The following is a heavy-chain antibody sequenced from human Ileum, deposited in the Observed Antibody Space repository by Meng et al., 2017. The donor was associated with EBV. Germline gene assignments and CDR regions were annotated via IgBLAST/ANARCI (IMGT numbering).Heavy chain of an antibody. D-gene: IGHD6-19*01. CDR3: VHRWGGNGWGPFDY. Sequence: LKEPCPTPVKPTPTLPLTCPCSGCSRSTMEVGVGWIRQPPGKALEWLALIYWDDDKRYRPSLQNRLTITKDTSKNQVVFTVTNMDPVDTAKYYCVHRWGGNGWGPFDYWGQGTLVTVSS. CDR1: GCSRSTMEVG. CDR2: IYWDDDK. J-gene: IGHJ4*02. V-gene: IGHV2-5*02.